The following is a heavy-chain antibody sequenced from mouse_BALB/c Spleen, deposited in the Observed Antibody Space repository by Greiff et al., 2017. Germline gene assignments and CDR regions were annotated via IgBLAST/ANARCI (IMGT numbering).Heavy chain of an antibody. CDR2: INPGSGGT. J-gene: IGHJ2*01. Sequence: VQLHQSGAELVRPGTSVKVSCKASGYAFTNYLIEWVKQRPGQGLEWIGVINPGSGGTNYNEKFKGKATLTADKSSSTAYMQLSSLTSDDSAVYFCARGDGNYFDYWGQGTTLTVSS. V-gene: IGHV1-54*01. CDR3: ARGDGNYFDY. CDR1: GYAFTNYL. D-gene: IGHD2-1*01.